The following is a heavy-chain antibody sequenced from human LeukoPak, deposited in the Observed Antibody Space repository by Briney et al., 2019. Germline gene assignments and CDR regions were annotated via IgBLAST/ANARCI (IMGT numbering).Heavy chain of an antibody. CDR2: MNPNSGNT. J-gene: IGHJ5*02. Sequence: GASVKVSCKASGYTFTSYDINWVRQATGQGLEWMGWMNPNSGNTGYAQKFQGRVTMTRNTSISTAYMELSSLRSEDTAVYYCARLAEKTWSGYYTMNWFDPWGQGTLVTVSS. V-gene: IGHV1-8*01. D-gene: IGHD3-3*01. CDR1: GYTFTSYD. CDR3: ARLAEKTWSGYYTMNWFDP.